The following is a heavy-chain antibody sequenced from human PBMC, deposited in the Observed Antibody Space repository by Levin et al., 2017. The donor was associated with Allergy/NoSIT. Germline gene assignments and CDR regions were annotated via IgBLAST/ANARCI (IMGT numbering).Heavy chain of an antibody. Sequence: SETLSLTCTVSGGSISGSSYYWSWIRQPPGKGLEYIGSIYYTGSTYYNPSLKSRVTISVDTSKNHFSLRVSSVTAADAAMYYCANHEGGTSRFYWGQGTLVTVSS. D-gene: IGHD1-14*01. CDR1: GGSISGSSYY. CDR2: IYYTGST. CDR3: ANHEGGTSRFY. V-gene: IGHV4-39*02. J-gene: IGHJ4*02.